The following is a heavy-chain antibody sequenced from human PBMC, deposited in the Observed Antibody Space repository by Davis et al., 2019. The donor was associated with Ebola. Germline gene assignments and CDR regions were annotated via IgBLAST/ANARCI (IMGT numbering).Heavy chain of an antibody. J-gene: IGHJ6*02. D-gene: IGHD6-13*01. Sequence: AASVKVSCKASGYTFTTYIITWVQQAPGQGLEWMGWIAVYNGDTKYAHEIQGRVTMTTDISTDTVYMDLRGLRSDDTAVYFCARIAAESDYGMDVWGQGTTVTVSS. CDR1: GYTFTTYI. CDR3: ARIAAESDYGMDV. V-gene: IGHV1-18*01. CDR2: IAVYNGDT.